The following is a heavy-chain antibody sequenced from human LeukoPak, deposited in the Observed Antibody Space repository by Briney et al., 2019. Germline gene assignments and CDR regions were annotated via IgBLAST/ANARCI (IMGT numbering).Heavy chain of an antibody. CDR2: ISGSGGGT. Sequence: GGSLRLSCAASGLTFSSYAMSWVRQTPGKGLEWVSAISGSGGGTYYADSVRGRFTISRDNSKNTLDLQMNSLRAEDTAVYYCAKAGHMPAVPPRYCSVGSCSTWAFDIWGQGTMVTVSS. D-gene: IGHD2-15*01. CDR3: AKAGHMPAVPPRYCSVGSCSTWAFDI. CDR1: GLTFSSYA. V-gene: IGHV3-23*01. J-gene: IGHJ3*02.